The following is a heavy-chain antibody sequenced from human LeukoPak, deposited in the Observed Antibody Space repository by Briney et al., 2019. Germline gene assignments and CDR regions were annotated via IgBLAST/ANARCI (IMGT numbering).Heavy chain of an antibody. CDR3: ARGGILGYCSSTSCYAFDI. J-gene: IGHJ3*02. V-gene: IGHV1-69*13. CDR2: IIPIFGTA. CDR1: GSTFSSYA. D-gene: IGHD2-2*01. Sequence: SVKVSCKASGSTFSSYAISWVRQAPGQGLEWMGGIIPIFGTANYAQKFQGRVTITADESTNTAYMELRSLRSDDTAVYYCARGGILGYCSSTSCYAFDIWGQGTMVTVSS.